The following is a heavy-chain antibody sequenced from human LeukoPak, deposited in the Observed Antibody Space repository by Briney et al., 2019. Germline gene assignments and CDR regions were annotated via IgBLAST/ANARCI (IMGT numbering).Heavy chain of an antibody. CDR2: ISGSGGST. Sequence: GGSLRLSCAASGSTFSSYAMSWVRQAPGKGLEWVSAISGSGGSTYYADSVKGRFTISRDNSKNTLYLQMSSLRAEDTAVYYCAKEGIARNYDILTGYYYFDYWGQGTLVTVSS. D-gene: IGHD3-9*01. CDR3: AKEGIARNYDILTGYYYFDY. J-gene: IGHJ4*02. CDR1: GSTFSSYA. V-gene: IGHV3-23*01.